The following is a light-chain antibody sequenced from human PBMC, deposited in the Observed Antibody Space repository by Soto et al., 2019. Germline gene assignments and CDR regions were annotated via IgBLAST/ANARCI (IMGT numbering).Light chain of an antibody. J-gene: IGLJ2*01. V-gene: IGLV2-14*01. Sequence: QSALTQPASVSGSPGQSITISCTGTSSDVGGYNYVSWYQQYPGKAPKVMIYDVSNRPSGVSNRFSGSKSGNTASLTISGLQADDEADYYCSSHTSSSTVVFGAGTKLTVL. CDR2: DVS. CDR1: SSDVGGYNY. CDR3: SSHTSSSTVV.